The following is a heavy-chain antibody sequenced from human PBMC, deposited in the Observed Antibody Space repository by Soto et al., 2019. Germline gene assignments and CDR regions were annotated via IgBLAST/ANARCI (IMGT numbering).Heavy chain of an antibody. J-gene: IGHJ3*02. CDR1: GVTSSSYW. V-gene: IGHV3-7*01. CDR3: ARQLLPDAFDI. D-gene: IGHD2-15*01. Sequence: SLRVACAVAGVTSSSYWMSRVHQTPGKGLEWVANIKQDGSEKYYVDSVKGRFTISRDNAKNSLYLQMNSLRAEDTVVYYCARQLLPDAFDIWGQGTMVTVSS. CDR2: IKQDGSEK.